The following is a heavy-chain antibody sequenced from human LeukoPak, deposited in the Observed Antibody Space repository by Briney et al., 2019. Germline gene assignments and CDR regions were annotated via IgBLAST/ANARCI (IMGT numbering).Heavy chain of an antibody. Sequence: PGGSPRLSCAASGFTFSSYNMNWVRQAPGKGLEWVSSISSSSSYIYYADSVKGRFTISRDNAKNSLYLQMNSLRAEDTAVYYCARRESGLGGYFGYWGQGTLVTVSS. D-gene: IGHD3-22*01. CDR3: ARRESGLGGYFGY. V-gene: IGHV3-21*01. CDR1: GFTFSSYN. J-gene: IGHJ4*02. CDR2: ISSSSSYI.